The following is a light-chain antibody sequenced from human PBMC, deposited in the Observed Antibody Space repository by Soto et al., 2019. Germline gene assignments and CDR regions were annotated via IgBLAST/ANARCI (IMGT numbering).Light chain of an antibody. J-gene: IGLJ1*01. Sequence: QYVLTQPPSASGTPGQRVTISCSGSRSSVGSNTVNWYQHLPGTAPKLLIYSNNHRPSGGPDRFSASKAGASASLAISGLQSEDEGDYYCAAWDASLGGFYVFGSGTKLTVL. CDR2: SNN. CDR1: RSSVGSNT. V-gene: IGLV1-44*01. CDR3: AAWDASLGGFYV.